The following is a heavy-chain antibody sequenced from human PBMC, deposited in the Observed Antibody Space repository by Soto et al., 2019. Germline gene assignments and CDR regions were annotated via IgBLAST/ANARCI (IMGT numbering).Heavy chain of an antibody. V-gene: IGHV1-8*01. D-gene: IGHD7-27*01. CDR1: GYTFTSCD. J-gene: IGHJ4*02. CDR3: AGGLGLGKSYFNS. Sequence: ASVKVSCKASGYTFTSCDINWVRQATGQGLEWMGWMNPNSGNTGYAQKFQGRVTMTRNTSISTAYMELTSLRSEDTAVYYCAGGLGLGKSYFNSWGQGSLVIVSS. CDR2: MNPNSGNT.